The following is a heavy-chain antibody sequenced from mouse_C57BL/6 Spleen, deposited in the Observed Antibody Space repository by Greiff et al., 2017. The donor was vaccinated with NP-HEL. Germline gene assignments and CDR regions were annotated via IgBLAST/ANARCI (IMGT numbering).Heavy chain of an antibody. Sequence: VQLQQPGAELVKPGASVKLSSKASGYTFTSYWMHWVKQRPGRGLEWIGRIDPNSGSTNYNEKFKSKATLTVDKSSSTAYMQLSSLTSEDSAVYYCARETTVVDYYAMDYWGQGTSVTVSS. CDR2: IDPNSGST. V-gene: IGHV1-62-3*01. J-gene: IGHJ4*01. CDR3: ARETTVVDYYAMDY. D-gene: IGHD1-1*01. CDR1: GYTFTSYW.